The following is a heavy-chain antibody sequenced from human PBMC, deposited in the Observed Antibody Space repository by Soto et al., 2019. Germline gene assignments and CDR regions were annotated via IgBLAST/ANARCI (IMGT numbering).Heavy chain of an antibody. Sequence: PSETLSLTCTVSGGSISSGGYYWSWIRQHPGKGLEWIGYIYYSGSTYYNTSLKSRVTISVDTSKNKYSLKLSSVTAADTAVYYCARGGDSGYDQYYYYYYMDVWGKGTTVTVSS. J-gene: IGHJ6*03. V-gene: IGHV4-31*03. CDR1: GGSISSGGYY. D-gene: IGHD5-12*01. CDR3: ARGGDSGYDQYYYYYYMDV. CDR2: IYYSGST.